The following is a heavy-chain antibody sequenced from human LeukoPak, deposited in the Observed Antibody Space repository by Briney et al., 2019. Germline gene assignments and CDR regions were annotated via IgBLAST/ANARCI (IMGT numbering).Heavy chain of an antibody. Sequence: PSETLSLTCTVSGASVNSYIWSWIRQPPGKGLEWIGYIHYIGTSNYNPSLKSRVTISVDSSKNQFSLRLSSVTAADTAVYYCARTYDSDSYYAIGYWGQGTLVTVSS. CDR3: ARTYDSDSYYAIGY. CDR1: GASVNSYI. V-gene: IGHV4-59*02. J-gene: IGHJ4*02. CDR2: IHYIGTS. D-gene: IGHD3-22*01.